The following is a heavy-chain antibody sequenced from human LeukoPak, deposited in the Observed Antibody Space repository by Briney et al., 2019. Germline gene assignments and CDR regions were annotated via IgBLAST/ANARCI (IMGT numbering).Heavy chain of an antibody. Sequence: PSETLSLTCAVYGGSFSGYYWSWIHQPPGKGPEWIGSVYYIGSTFYNPSLKSRLAISIDTSKNQFSLKLRSVTAADTAVYYCAREDAEQMDNSFDIWGQGTMVTVSS. CDR1: GGSFSGYY. CDR2: VYYIGST. D-gene: IGHD5-24*01. J-gene: IGHJ3*02. CDR3: AREDAEQMDNSFDI. V-gene: IGHV4-34*01.